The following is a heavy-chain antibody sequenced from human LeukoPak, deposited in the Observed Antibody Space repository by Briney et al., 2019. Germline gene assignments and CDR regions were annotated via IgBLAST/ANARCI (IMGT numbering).Heavy chain of an antibody. CDR1: GYSFTNYW. V-gene: IGHV5-51*07. D-gene: IGHD2-8*01. J-gene: IGHJ4*02. CDR3: AVRLYCTNGVCYPTSLGY. CDR2: IYPGDSDT. Sequence: GESLKISCKGSGYSFTNYWIGWVHQMPGKGLEWMGIIYPGDSDTRYSPSFQGQVTISADKSISTAYLQWSSLKASDTAMYYCAVRLYCTNGVCYPTSLGYWGQGTLVTVSS.